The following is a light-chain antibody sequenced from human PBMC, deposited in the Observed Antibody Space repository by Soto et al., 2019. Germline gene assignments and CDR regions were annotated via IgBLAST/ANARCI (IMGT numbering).Light chain of an antibody. V-gene: IGLV2-14*03. CDR2: EVS. CDR1: SSDVGAYDY. J-gene: IGLJ1*01. CDR3: SSYTSSSTRV. Sequence: CALTQPASVSGSPGQSITISCTGTSSDVGAYDYVSWYQQHPDKAPKLMIYEVSNRPAGVSNRFSGSKSVNTATLTISGLQAVDEADYYCSSYTSSSTRVFGTGTKLTVL.